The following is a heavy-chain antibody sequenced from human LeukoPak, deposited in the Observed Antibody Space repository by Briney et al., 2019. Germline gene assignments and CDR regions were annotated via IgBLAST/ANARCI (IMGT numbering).Heavy chain of an antibody. J-gene: IGHJ4*02. CDR1: GGSISSSSYY. CDR2: IYYSGST. CDR3: ARLAVAGTGIPKFDY. Sequence: SETLSLTCTVSGGSISSSSYYWGWIRQPPGKGLEGIGSIYYSGSTYYNPSLKSRVTISVDTSKNQFSLKLSSVTAADTAVYYCARLAVAGTGIPKFDYWGQGTLVTVSS. D-gene: IGHD6-19*01. V-gene: IGHV4-39*07.